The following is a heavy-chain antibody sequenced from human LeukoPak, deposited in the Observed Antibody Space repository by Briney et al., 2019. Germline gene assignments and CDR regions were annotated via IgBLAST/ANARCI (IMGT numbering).Heavy chain of an antibody. CDR3: TRAVAGHPD. CDR2: INHSGYT. J-gene: IGHJ4*02. CDR1: GVPFSNYY. D-gene: IGHD6-19*01. Sequence: PSETLSLTCGVSGVPFSNYYWSWVRQSPTQGLEWIGEINHSGYTNYNPSLKSRVTMSIDTSKNQFSLKLTSVTAADAGVYYCTRAVAGHPDRGQGTLVTVSS. V-gene: IGHV4-34*01.